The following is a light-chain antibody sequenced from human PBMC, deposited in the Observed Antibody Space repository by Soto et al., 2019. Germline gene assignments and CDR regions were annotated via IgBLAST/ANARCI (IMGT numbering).Light chain of an antibody. J-gene: IGKJ4*01. CDR2: DAP. CDR1: QTISINY. V-gene: IGKV3-20*01. CDR3: QQFSSYPLT. Sequence: ETVLTQSPGTLSLSPGERATLSCRASQTISINYLAWYQQKPGQAPRLLIYDAPSRATGIPDRFSGGGSGTDFTLTISRLEPEDFAVYYCQQFSSYPLTFGGGTKVDIK.